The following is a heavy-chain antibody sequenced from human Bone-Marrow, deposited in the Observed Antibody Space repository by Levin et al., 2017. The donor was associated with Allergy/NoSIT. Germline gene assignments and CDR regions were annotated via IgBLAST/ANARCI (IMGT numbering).Heavy chain of an antibody. V-gene: IGHV1-2*06. CDR2: INPNSGGT. CDR1: GYTFTGYY. CDR3: AKERGAGAWYNNY. J-gene: IGHJ4*02. Sequence: KPGESLKISCEASGYTFTGYYMHWVRQAPGQGLEWMGRINPNSGGTNYAQKFQGRVTMTRDTSINTAFMELSSLRSDDTAVYYCAKERGAGAWYNNYWGQGTLVTVSS. D-gene: IGHD6-19*01.